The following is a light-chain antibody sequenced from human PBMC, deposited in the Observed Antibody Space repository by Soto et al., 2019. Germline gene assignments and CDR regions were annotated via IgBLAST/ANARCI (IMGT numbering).Light chain of an antibody. CDR1: QDINNY. CDR3: QQLNTYPLT. J-gene: IGKJ4*01. V-gene: IGKV1-9*01. Sequence: DIQLTQSPSFLSASVGSRVAITCRASQDINNYLAWYQHKPGKAPKLLIYAASTLQNGVSSRFRGSGSGTAFTLTISSLQPEDFATYYCQQLNTYPLTFGGGTKV. CDR2: AAS.